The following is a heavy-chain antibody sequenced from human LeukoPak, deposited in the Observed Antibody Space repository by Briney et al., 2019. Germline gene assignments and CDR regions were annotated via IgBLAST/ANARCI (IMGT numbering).Heavy chain of an antibody. D-gene: IGHD3-10*01. CDR2: ISGSGGST. V-gene: IGHV3-23*01. Sequence: PGGSLRLSCAASGFTFSSYAMSWVRQAPGKGLEWVSAISGSGGSTYYADSVKGRFTISRDNSKNTLYLQMNSLRAEDTAVYYCAESLLWFGELNYWGQGTLVTVSS. CDR1: GFTFSSYA. J-gene: IGHJ4*02. CDR3: AESLLWFGELNY.